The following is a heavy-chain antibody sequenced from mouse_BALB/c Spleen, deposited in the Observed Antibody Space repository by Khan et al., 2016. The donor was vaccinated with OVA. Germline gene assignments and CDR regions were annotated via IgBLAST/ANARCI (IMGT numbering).Heavy chain of an antibody. Sequence: VQLQQSGAELVRPGALVKLSCKPSGFNIKDYYIHWVKQRPEQGLEWIGWIDPENGNTIYDPKFQDKASTTADTSSNPAYLPPSSLTSEDTAVFYCARKCVEAMDYWGQGTSVTVSS. CDR1: GFNIKDYY. CDR2: IDPENGNT. D-gene: IGHD1-3*01. CDR3: ARKCVEAMDY. J-gene: IGHJ4*01. V-gene: IGHV14-1*02.